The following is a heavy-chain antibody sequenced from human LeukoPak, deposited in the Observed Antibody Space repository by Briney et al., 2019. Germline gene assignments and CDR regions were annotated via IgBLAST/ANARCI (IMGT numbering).Heavy chain of an antibody. CDR1: GGSISSSSYY. Sequence: SETLSLTCTVSGGSISSSSYYWGWIRQPPGKGLEWIGSIYYSGSTYYNPSLKSRVTISVDTSKNQFSLKLSSVTAADTAVYYCAREYSGSYVDYWGQGTLVTVSS. CDR3: AREYSGSYVDY. CDR2: IYYSGST. V-gene: IGHV4-39*07. D-gene: IGHD1-26*01. J-gene: IGHJ4*02.